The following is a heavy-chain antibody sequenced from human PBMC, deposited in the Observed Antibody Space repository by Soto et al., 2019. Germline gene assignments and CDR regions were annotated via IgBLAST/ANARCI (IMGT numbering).Heavy chain of an antibody. D-gene: IGHD3-10*01. Sequence: PGESLKISCEASGYTFTNFCSSWVLQLPGKGLEWMGRIDPSDSFTNYSPSFQGHVTISTDESFSTAYLQWSSLKVSDSAMYYCARTHARRGIIDYWGQGALVTVSS. CDR2: IDPSDSFT. CDR3: ARTHARRGIIDY. J-gene: IGHJ4*02. CDR1: GYTFTNFC. V-gene: IGHV5-10-1*01.